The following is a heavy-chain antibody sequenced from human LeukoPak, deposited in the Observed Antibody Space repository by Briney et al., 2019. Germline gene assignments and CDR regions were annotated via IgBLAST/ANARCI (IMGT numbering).Heavy chain of an antibody. V-gene: IGHV3-11*01. Sequence: GGSLRLSCTASGFSYSDNFMGWIRQAPGKGPQWVSYINSGGDMIYYSDAVKGRFSISRDNSKRSLYLQMNRLRVDDTAVYFCARGAYGWTFNPWGQGTLVSVSS. J-gene: IGHJ5*02. D-gene: IGHD3-16*01. CDR3: ARGAYGWTFNP. CDR1: GFSYSDNF. CDR2: INSGGDMI.